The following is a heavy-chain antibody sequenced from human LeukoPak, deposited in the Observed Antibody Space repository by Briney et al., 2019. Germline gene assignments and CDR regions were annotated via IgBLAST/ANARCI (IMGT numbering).Heavy chain of an antibody. CDR1: GGSISSYY. CDR2: IYTSGST. J-gene: IGHJ4*02. D-gene: IGHD3-22*01. V-gene: IGHV4-4*07. CDR3: ARGLNYYDSSGYYYDHFDY. Sequence: SETLSLTCTVSGGSISSYYWSWIRQPAGKGLEWIGRIYTSGSTNYNPSLKSRVTMSVDTSKNQLSLKLSSVTAADTAVYYCARGLNYYDSSGYYYDHFDYWGQGTLVTVSS.